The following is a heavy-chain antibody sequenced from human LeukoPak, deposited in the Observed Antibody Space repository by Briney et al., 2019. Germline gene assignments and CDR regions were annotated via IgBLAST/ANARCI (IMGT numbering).Heavy chain of an antibody. J-gene: IGHJ4*02. CDR1: GFTFSSYA. Sequence: GGSLRLSCSASGFTFSSYAMHWVRQAPGKGLEYVSAISSNGGSTYYADSVKGRFTISRDNSKDTLYLQMSSLRAEDTAVYYCVRGYTYYFDYWGQGTLVTVSS. V-gene: IGHV3-64D*06. CDR3: VRGYTYYFDY. D-gene: IGHD6-13*01. CDR2: ISSNGGST.